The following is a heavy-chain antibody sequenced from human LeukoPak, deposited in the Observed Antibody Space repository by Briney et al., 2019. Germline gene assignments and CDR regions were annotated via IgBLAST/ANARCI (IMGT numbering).Heavy chain of an antibody. V-gene: IGHV3-7*05. J-gene: IGHJ5*02. D-gene: IGHD5-24*01. Sequence: GGSLRLSCAASGFTFSNYWMIWVRQAPGKGLEWVGNIKQDGSEKRYADSVRGRFTISGDNAQTSLYLQMNSLRAEDTAVYYCARASNPWLQLTWGQGTLVTVSS. CDR1: GFTFSNYW. CDR3: ARASNPWLQLT. CDR2: IKQDGSEK.